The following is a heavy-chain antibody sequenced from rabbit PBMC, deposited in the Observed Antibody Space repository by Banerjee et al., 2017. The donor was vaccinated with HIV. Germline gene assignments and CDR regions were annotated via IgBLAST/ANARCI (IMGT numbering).Heavy chain of an antibody. V-gene: IGHV1S45*01. CDR2: INTSSGNT. Sequence: QEQLVESGGGLVQPEGSLTLTCTVSGFDLSSYYYMCWVRQATGKGLEWNGCINTSSGNTVYATWAKGRFTISRTSSTTVALQMTSLPAADTATYFCARESGGPIYGDGRFDSWSQATLVTVS. D-gene: IGHD2-1*01. CDR1: GFDLSSYYY. J-gene: IGHJ3*01. CDR3: ARESGGPIYGDGRFDS.